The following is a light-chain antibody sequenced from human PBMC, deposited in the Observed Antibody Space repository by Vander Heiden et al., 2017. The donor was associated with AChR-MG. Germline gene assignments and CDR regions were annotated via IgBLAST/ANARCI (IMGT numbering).Light chain of an antibody. CDR1: QDINNY. V-gene: IGKV1-9*01. CDR3: QQLKSYPLT. Sequence: DIQLTQSPSFLPASVGDRVTITCRASQDINNYLAWYQQKPGKAPKLLVYAASTLQTEVPSRFSGIGSGTEFTLTISSLQPEDFATYHCQQLKSYPLTFGGRTKVE. CDR2: AAS. J-gene: IGKJ4*01.